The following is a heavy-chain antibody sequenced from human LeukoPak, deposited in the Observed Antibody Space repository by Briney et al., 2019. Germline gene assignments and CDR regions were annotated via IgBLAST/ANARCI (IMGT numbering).Heavy chain of an antibody. V-gene: IGHV4-61*01. J-gene: IGHJ6*02. CDR1: GGSVSSGSYY. CDR2: IYYSGST. D-gene: IGHD6-13*01. Sequence: ASETLSLTCTVSGGSVSSGSYYWSWIRQPPGKGLEWIGYIYYSGSTNYNPSLKSRVTISVDTSKNQFSLKLSSVTAADTAVYYCARVRYISSWYGIYYYYGMDVWGQGTTVTVSS. CDR3: ARVRYISSWYGIYYYYGMDV.